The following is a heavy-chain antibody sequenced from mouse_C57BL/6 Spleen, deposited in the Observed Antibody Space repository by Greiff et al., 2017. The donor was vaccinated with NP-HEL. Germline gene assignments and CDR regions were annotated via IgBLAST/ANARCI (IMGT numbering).Heavy chain of an antibody. CDR1: GFTFSNYW. D-gene: IGHD2-12*01. CDR3: TKAYYNAMDY. V-gene: IGHV6-3*01. J-gene: IGHJ4*01. Sequence: DVMLVESGGGLVQPGGSMKLSCVASGFTFSNYWMNWVRQSPEKGLEWVAQIRLKSDNYATHYAESVKGRFTISRDDSKSSVYLQMNNLRAEDTGIYYCTKAYYNAMDYWGQGTSVTVSS. CDR2: IRLKSDNYAT.